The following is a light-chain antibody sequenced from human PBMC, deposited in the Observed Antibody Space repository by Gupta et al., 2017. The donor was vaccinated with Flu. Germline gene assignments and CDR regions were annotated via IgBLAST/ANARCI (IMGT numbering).Light chain of an antibody. V-gene: IGKV2-28*01. CDR3: MRALTATPRDT. Sequence: PAAPASISCGSSQSILLSNGYNNIYWYLQKPGQSKPLLLHLCSTRASGVPDRLSFSGSGSDFALTISSVRAEAVELEDCMRALTATPRDTFGQGTTLEIK. J-gene: IGKJ1*01. CDR2: LCS. CDR1: QSILLSNGYNN.